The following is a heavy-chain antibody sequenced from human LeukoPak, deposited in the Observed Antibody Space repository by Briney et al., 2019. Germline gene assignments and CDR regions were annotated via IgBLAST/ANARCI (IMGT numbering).Heavy chain of an antibody. D-gene: IGHD3-9*01. CDR2: ISHSGST. CDR1: GGAFSGYY. J-gene: IGHJ4*02. Sequence: SETLSLTCAVYGGAFSGYYWSWIRQPPGKGREWIGEISHSGSTNSNPPSKSQVTKSVNPPKTNSPLKLSSGPAADTAVYYGARGRATSDIWTGKKIDYWGQGTLVTVSS. V-gene: IGHV4-34*01. CDR3: ARGRATSDIWTGKKIDY.